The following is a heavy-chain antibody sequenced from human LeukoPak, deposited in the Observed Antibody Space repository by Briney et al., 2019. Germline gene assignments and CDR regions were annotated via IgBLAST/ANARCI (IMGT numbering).Heavy chain of an antibody. CDR2: ISSTSSYM. CDR3: ARSYCGAVCWFDP. Sequence: GGSLTLSCAASGFTFSSYSMNWVRQAPGKELEWVSSISSTSSYMFYADSVMGRFTISRDNAENSLYLQMHSLRAEDTAVYYCARSYCGAVCWFDPWGQGTLVTVSS. CDR1: GFTFSSYS. D-gene: IGHD2-21*01. V-gene: IGHV3-21*01. J-gene: IGHJ5*02.